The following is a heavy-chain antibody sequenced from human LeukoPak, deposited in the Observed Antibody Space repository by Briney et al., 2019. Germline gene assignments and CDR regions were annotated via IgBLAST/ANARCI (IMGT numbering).Heavy chain of an antibody. D-gene: IGHD3-10*01. CDR2: INPSGGST. V-gene: IGHV1-46*01. J-gene: IGHJ4*02. Sequence: ASVKVSCKASGYTFTSYYMHWVRQAPGQGLEWMGIINPSGGSTSYAQKFQGRVTMTRDMSTSTAYMELRSLRSDDTAVYYCARDAEVLLWFGGVFDYWGQGTLVTVSS. CDR3: ARDAEVLLWFGGVFDY. CDR1: GYTFTSYY.